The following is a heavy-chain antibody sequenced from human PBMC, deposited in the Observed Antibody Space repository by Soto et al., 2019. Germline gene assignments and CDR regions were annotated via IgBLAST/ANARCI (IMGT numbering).Heavy chain of an antibody. D-gene: IGHD6-6*01. V-gene: IGHV3-48*02. Sequence: GGSLRLSCAASGFTFSSYSMNWVRQAPGKGLEWVSYISSSSSTIYYADSVKGRFTISRDNAKNSLYLQMNSLRDEDTAVYYCARDEDQLLALTSIAARPVPGYWGQGTLVTVSS. CDR3: ARDEDQLLALTSIAARPVPGY. CDR1: GFTFSSYS. CDR2: ISSSSSTI. J-gene: IGHJ4*02.